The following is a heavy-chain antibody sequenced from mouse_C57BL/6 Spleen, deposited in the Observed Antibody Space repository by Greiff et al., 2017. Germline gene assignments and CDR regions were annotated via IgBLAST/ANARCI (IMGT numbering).Heavy chain of an antibody. CDR3: ARGGSSYLYYAMDY. V-gene: IGHV1-81*01. Sequence: QVQLQQSGAELARPGASVKLSCKASGYTFTSYGISWVKQRTGQGLEWIGEIYPRSGNTYYNEKFKGKATLTADKSSSTAYMELRSLTSEDSAVYFCARGGSSYLYYAMDYWGQGTSVTVSS. CDR2: IYPRSGNT. J-gene: IGHJ4*01. CDR1: GYTFTSYG. D-gene: IGHD1-1*01.